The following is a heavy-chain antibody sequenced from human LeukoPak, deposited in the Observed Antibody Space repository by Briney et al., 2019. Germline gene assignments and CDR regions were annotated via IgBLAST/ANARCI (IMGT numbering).Heavy chain of an antibody. CDR3: ARDSDYYDSSGYDV. CDR1: GGSISSYY. D-gene: IGHD3-22*01. J-gene: IGHJ4*02. V-gene: IGHV4-4*07. CDR2: IYTRGST. Sequence: PSETLSLTCTVSGGSISSYYWSWIRQPAGKGLEWIGRIYTRGSTNYNPSLKSRVTMSVDTSKNQFSLKLSSVTAADTAVYYCARDSDYYDSSGYDVWGQGTLVTVSS.